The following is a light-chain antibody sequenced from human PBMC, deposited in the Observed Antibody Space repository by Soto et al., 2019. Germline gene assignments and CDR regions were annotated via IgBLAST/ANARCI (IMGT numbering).Light chain of an antibody. Sequence: EIVLTQSPGTLSLSPGERATLSCRASQSVSSSYLAWYQQKPGQAPRLLISGASSRATGIPDRLSGSGSGTDFTLTISRLEPEDVAVYYCQQYGSSPTFGQGTKVEIK. CDR2: GAS. J-gene: IGKJ1*01. V-gene: IGKV3-20*01. CDR3: QQYGSSPT. CDR1: QSVSSSY.